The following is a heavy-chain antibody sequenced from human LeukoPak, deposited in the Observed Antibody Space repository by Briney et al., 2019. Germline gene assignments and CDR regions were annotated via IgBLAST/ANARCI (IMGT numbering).Heavy chain of an antibody. CDR1: GFTFSSYS. CDR3: ARDLSSSWSAGAFDI. V-gene: IGHV3-21*01. CDR2: ISSSSSYI. J-gene: IGHJ3*02. Sequence: GGSLRLSCAASGFTFSSYSMNWVRQAPGKGLEWVSSISSSSSYIYYADSVKGRFTISRDNAKNSLYLQMNSLRAEDTAVYYCARDLSSSWSAGAFDIWGQGTMVTVSS. D-gene: IGHD6-13*01.